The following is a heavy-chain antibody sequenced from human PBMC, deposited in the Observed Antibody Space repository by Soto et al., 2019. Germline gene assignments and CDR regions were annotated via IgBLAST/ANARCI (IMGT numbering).Heavy chain of an antibody. CDR1: GFIFANYG. D-gene: IGHD1-1*01. J-gene: IGHJ6*02. V-gene: IGHV3-30*18. CDR3: AKARGANNWANYYGLDV. CDR2: ITYEGSNK. Sequence: PGGSLRLSCAASGFIFANYGMHWVRQAPGKGLEWVALITYEGSNKYYADAVKGRFTISRDNAKNMVSLQMDSLGAEDTAVYYCAKARGANNWANYYGLDVWGQGTTVTVSS.